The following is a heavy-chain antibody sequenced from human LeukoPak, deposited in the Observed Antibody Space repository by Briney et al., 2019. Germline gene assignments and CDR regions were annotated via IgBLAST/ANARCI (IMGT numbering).Heavy chain of an antibody. V-gene: IGHV4-4*07. Sequence: SETLSLTCTVSGGSISSYYWSWIRQPAGKGLEWIGRIYTSGSTNYNPSLKSRVTMSVDTSKNQFSLKLSSVTAADTAVYYCARGRLYYYDSSGYSFWFDPWGQGTLVTVSS. D-gene: IGHD3-22*01. CDR3: ARGRLYYYDSSGYSFWFDP. CDR2: IYTSGST. CDR1: GGSISSYY. J-gene: IGHJ5*02.